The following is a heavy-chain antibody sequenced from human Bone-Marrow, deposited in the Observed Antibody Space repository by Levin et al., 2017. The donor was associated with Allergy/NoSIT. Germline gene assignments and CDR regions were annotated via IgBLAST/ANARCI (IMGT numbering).Heavy chain of an antibody. CDR3: TTPVHRYCSSNSCPDY. Sequence: AGGTTDYAAPVKGRFTISRDDSKNTLYLQMNSLKTEDTAVYYCTTPVHRYCSSNSCPDYWGQGTLVTVSS. D-gene: IGHD2-2*01. V-gene: IGHV3-15*01. J-gene: IGHJ4*02. CDR2: AGGTT.